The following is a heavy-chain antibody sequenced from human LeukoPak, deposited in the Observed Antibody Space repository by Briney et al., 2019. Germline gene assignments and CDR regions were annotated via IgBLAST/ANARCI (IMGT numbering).Heavy chain of an antibody. D-gene: IGHD3-3*01. V-gene: IGHV3-66*01. J-gene: IGHJ5*02. CDR2: VYSGGST. CDR1: GFTVSSNY. CDR3: ARANYDFWSGPLLNWFDP. Sequence: GGSLRLSCAASGFTVSSNYMSWVRQAPGKGLEWVSVVYSGGSTYYADSVKGRFTISRDNSKNTLYLQMNSLRAEDTAVYYCARANYDFWSGPLLNWFDPWGQGTLVTVSS.